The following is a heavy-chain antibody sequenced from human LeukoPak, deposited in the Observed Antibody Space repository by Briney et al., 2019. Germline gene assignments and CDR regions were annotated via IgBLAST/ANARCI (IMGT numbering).Heavy chain of an antibody. CDR1: GYIFTDYY. D-gene: IGHD2-15*01. CDR2: INPKNGDT. CDR3: ARVGYCSGDRCYLHFDY. V-gene: IGHV1-2*02. J-gene: IGHJ4*02. Sequence: ASVKVSCKASGYIFTDYYIHWMRQAPGQGLEWMGWINPKNGDTNYAQKFQGRVTMTRDTSISTVYMELNRLTSDDTALYYCARVGYCSGDRCYLHFDYWGQGTLVTVSS.